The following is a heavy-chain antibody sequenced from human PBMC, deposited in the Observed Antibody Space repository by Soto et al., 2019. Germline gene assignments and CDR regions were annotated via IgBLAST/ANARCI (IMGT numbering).Heavy chain of an antibody. J-gene: IGHJ4*02. CDR1: GGSFSGYY. V-gene: IGHV4-34*01. CDR3: ARDYYDSSGRPTIDS. CDR2: INHSGST. Sequence: QVPLQQWGAGLLKPSETLSLTCAVYGGSFSGYYWSWIRQPPGKGLEWIGEINHSGSTNYNPSLKSRVPISVDTSKNQFSLKLSSVTAADTAVYYCARDYYDSSGRPTIDSWGQGTLVTVSS. D-gene: IGHD3-22*01.